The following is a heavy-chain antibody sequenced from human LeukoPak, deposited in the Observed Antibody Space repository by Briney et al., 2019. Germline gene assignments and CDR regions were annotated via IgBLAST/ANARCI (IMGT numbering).Heavy chain of an antibody. CDR2: INHSGST. Sequence: SETLSLTCAVYGGSFSGYYWSWIRQPPGKGLEWIGEINHSGSTNYNPSLKSRVTISADTSKNQFSLKLSSVTAADTAVYYCARLYSPYYYVSSGYYHGYFDYWGQGTLVTVSS. V-gene: IGHV4-34*01. J-gene: IGHJ4*02. CDR3: ARLYSPYYYVSSGYYHGYFDY. D-gene: IGHD3-22*01. CDR1: GGSFSGYY.